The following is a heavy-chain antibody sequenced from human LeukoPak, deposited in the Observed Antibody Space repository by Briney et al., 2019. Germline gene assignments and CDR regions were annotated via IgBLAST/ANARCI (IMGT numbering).Heavy chain of an antibody. V-gene: IGHV3-23*01. CDR3: AGQWLRLGPIDY. D-gene: IGHD5-12*01. CDR2: ISGNGDNT. Sequence: PGGSLRLSCAASGFTVSSYGMHWVCQAPGKGLEWLSSISGNGDNTYYADSVKGRLTISRDNSKDTLYLQMNSLRVDDTAVYYCAGQWLRLGPIDYWGQGTLVSVSS. J-gene: IGHJ4*02. CDR1: GFTVSSYG.